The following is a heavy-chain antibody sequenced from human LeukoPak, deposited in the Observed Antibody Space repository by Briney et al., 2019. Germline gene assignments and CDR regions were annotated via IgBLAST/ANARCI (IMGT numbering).Heavy chain of an antibody. D-gene: IGHD2/OR15-2a*01. Sequence: SETLSLTCTVSGGSISSYYWSWIRQPPGKGLEGIGNIYYSGSTNYNPSLKSRVTISVDTSKNQFSLKLSSVTAADTAVYYCAREKEYLYYFDYWGQGTLVTVSS. CDR3: AREKEYLYYFDY. V-gene: IGHV4-59*01. J-gene: IGHJ4*02. CDR2: IYYSGST. CDR1: GGSISSYY.